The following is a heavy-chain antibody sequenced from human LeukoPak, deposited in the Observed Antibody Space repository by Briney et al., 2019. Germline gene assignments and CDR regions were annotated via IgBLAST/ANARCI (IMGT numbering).Heavy chain of an antibody. CDR2: ISYDGSNK. Sequence: PGGSLRLYCAASGFTFRGYAMHWVRQAPAKGLEWVAVISYDGSNKYYADSVKGRFTISRDNSKNTLYLQMNSLGAEDTAVYYCAREQYGDIYFDSWGQGTLVTASS. CDR3: AREQYGDIYFDS. D-gene: IGHD4-17*01. CDR1: GFTFRGYA. V-gene: IGHV3-30-3*01. J-gene: IGHJ4*02.